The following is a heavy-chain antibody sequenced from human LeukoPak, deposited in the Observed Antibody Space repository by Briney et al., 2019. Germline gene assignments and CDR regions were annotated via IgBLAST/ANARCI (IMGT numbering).Heavy chain of an antibody. D-gene: IGHD1-14*01. CDR1: GGSISSGSYY. J-gene: IGHJ4*02. V-gene: IGHV4-39*07. Sequence: KASETLSLTCTVSGGSISSGSYYWSWIRQPPGKGLEWIGSIYHSGSTYYNPSLKSRVTISVDTSKNQFSLKLSSVTAADTAVYYCARFSPRPQTYYFDYWGQGTPVTVSS. CDR3: ARFSPRPQTYYFDY. CDR2: IYHSGST.